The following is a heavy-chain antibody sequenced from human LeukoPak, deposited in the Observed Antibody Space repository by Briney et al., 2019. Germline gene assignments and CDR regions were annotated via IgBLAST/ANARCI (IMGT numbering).Heavy chain of an antibody. D-gene: IGHD3-22*01. V-gene: IGHV3-23*01. CDR1: RFTFSGYA. CDR2: ITGSGDTT. Sequence: GGSLRLSCAASRFTFSGYAMSWVRQAPGKGLEWVSTITGSGDTTYYADSVKGRFTISRDNSKNTLYLQMNSLRAEDTAIYYCASADGSGYRYYWGQGTLVTVSS. CDR3: ASADGSGYRYY. J-gene: IGHJ4*02.